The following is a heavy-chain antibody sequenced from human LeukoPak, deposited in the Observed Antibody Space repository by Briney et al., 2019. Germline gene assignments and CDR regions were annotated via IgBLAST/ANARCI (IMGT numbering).Heavy chain of an antibody. Sequence: PSETLSLTCTVSGGSISSGDYYWSWIRQPPGKGLEWIGYIYYSGSTYYNPSLKSRVTISVDTSKNQFSLKLCSVTAADTAVYYCAPGGYYGSGSYPQWGQGTLVTVSS. CDR3: APGGYYGSGSYPQ. CDR2: IYYSGST. D-gene: IGHD3-10*01. CDR1: GGSISSGDYY. J-gene: IGHJ4*02. V-gene: IGHV4-30-4*01.